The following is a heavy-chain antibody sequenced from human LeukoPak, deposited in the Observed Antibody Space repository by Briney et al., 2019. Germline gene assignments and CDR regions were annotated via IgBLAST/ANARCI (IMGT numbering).Heavy chain of an antibody. CDR3: AGTTVTTPGYYYYGMDV. CDR1: GFTFSSYA. J-gene: IGHJ6*02. CDR2: ISGSGGST. D-gene: IGHD4-17*01. Sequence: GGSLRLSCAASGFTFSSYAMSWVRQAPGKGLEWVSDISGSGGSTYYADSVKGRFTISRDNSKNTLYLQMNSLRAEDTAVYYCAGTTVTTPGYYYYGMDVWGQGALVTVSS. V-gene: IGHV3-23*01.